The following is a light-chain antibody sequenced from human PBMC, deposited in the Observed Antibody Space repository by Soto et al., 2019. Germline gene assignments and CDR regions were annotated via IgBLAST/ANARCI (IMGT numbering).Light chain of an antibody. Sequence: QSVLTQPASVSGSPGQSITISCTGTSSVVGGYNYVSWYQQHPGKAPKLMIYDVSNRPSGVSNRFSGSKSGNTASLTISGLQAEDEAEYYCSSYTSSSTYVFGTRTKVTVL. V-gene: IGLV2-14*01. CDR1: SSVVGGYNY. J-gene: IGLJ1*01. CDR2: DVS. CDR3: SSYTSSSTYV.